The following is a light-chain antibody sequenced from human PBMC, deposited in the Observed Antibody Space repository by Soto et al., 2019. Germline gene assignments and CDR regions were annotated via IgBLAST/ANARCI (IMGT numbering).Light chain of an antibody. CDR1: QGIGSY. J-gene: IGKJ4*01. Sequence: IQLTQSPSSLSASVGDRVTITCRASQGIGSYLAWYQQKPGKAPKLLIYAASSLQSGVPSRFSGSGSGTDFTLTISRLQPEDFATYYCQQASSFPFTFGGGTEVEIK. CDR3: QQASSFPFT. CDR2: AAS. V-gene: IGKV1-9*01.